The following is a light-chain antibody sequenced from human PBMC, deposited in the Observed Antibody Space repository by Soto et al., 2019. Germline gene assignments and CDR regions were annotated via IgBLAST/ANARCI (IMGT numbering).Light chain of an antibody. V-gene: IGLV2-23*02. CDR2: EVN. Sequence: QSVLTQPASVSGSPGQSITISCTGASSDIGSYDLVSWYQQNPGKTPRIIIYEVNKRPWGVSNRFSGSKSGNTASLTISRLQAEDEADYYCCSYTSSNSLVFGGGTKLTVL. CDR1: SSDIGSYDL. J-gene: IGLJ3*02. CDR3: CSYTSSNSLV.